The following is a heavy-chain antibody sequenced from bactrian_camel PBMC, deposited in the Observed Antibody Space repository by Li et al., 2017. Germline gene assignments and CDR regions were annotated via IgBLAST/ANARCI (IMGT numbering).Heavy chain of an antibody. D-gene: IGHD2*01. J-gene: IGHJ6*01. CDR3: AAEDGGVVITTCPSGEFGY. CDR2: VNPGGGFA. Sequence: VQLVESGGGLVQPGGSLRLSCAASGFTFSGFTMSWVRLAPGKGFEWVSGVNPGGGFAYYKDSVKGRFTISRDNDKNTLYLQLNSLKTEDTAVYYCAAEDGGVVITTCPSGEFGYWGQGTQVTVS. CDR1: GFTFSGFT. V-gene: IGHV3S31*01.